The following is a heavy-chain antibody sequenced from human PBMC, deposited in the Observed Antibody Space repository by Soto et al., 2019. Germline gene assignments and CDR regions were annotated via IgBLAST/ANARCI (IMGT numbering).Heavy chain of an antibody. CDR1: GGSISSSSYY. D-gene: IGHD4-4*01. Sequence: QLQLQESGPGLVKPSETLSLTCTVSGGSISSSSYYWGWIRQPPGKGLEWIGSIYYSGSTYYNPSLKSRVTISVDTSKNQFSLKLSSVTAADTAVYYCARQPHYSNYGRYFDYWGQGTLVPVSS. CDR2: IYYSGST. CDR3: ARQPHYSNYGRYFDY. J-gene: IGHJ4*02. V-gene: IGHV4-39*01.